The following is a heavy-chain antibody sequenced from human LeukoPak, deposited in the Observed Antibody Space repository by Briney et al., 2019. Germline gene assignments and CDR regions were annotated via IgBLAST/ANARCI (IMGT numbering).Heavy chain of an antibody. CDR2: TYYRSKWYN. CDR1: GDSVSSNSAA. J-gene: IGHJ4*02. D-gene: IGHD3-16*01. Sequence: SQTLSLTCAISGDSVSSNSAAWNWIRQSPSRGLEWLGRTYYRSKWYNDYAVSVKSRITINPDTSKNQFSLKLSSVTAADTAVYYCARGQYDYVWGSYSIGYFDYWGQGTLVTVSP. V-gene: IGHV6-1*01. CDR3: ARGQYDYVWGSYSIGYFDY.